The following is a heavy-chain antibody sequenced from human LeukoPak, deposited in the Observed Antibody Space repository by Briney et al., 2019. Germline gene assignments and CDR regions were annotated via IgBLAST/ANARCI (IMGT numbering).Heavy chain of an antibody. CDR2: ISYDGSNK. CDR3: AKDRSTYYYDSSGYYPDAFDI. V-gene: IGHV3-30*18. D-gene: IGHD3-22*01. Sequence: GRSLRLSCAASGFSFSSYGTHWVRQAPGKGLEWVAVISYDGSNKYYADSVKGRFTISRDNSKNTLYLQMNSLRAEDTAVYYCAKDRSTYYYDSSGYYPDAFDIWGQGTMVTVSS. CDR1: GFSFSSYG. J-gene: IGHJ3*02.